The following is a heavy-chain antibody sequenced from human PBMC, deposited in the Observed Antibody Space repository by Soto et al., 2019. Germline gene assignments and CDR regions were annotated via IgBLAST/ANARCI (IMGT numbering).Heavy chain of an antibody. V-gene: IGHV3-53*01. CDR2: IYSGGST. D-gene: IGHD6-6*01. Sequence: GGSLRLSCAASGFTVSSNYMSWVRQAPGKGLEWVSVIYSGGSTYYADSVKGRFTISRDNSKNTLYLQMNSLRAEDTAVYYCARFSFEYSSPWAWFDPWGQGTLVTVSS. CDR1: GFTVSSNY. CDR3: ARFSFEYSSPWAWFDP. J-gene: IGHJ5*02.